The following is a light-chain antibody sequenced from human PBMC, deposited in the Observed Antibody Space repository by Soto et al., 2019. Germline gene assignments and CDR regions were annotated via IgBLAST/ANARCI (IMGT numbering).Light chain of an antibody. J-gene: IGKJ2*01. CDR1: QSVASSY. V-gene: IGKV3-20*01. Sequence: ETVLTQSPGTLSLSPGERATLSCRASQSVASSYLAWYQQKPGQAPRLLIYGASSRATGIPDRFSGSWSGADFTLTISRLEPEDFAVYYCQPYGSSLWTFGQGTRLEIK. CDR3: QPYGSSLWT. CDR2: GAS.